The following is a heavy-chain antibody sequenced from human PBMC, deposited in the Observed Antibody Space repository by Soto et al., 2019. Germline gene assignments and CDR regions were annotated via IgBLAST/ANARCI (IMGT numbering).Heavy chain of an antibody. CDR2: IGSGGTT. V-gene: IGHV3-23*01. CDR3: AKLGFCSGGTCHLDYYNGVDV. CDR1: GFSFISNA. J-gene: IGHJ6*02. Sequence: GGSLRLSCAASGFSFISNAMTWVLQAPGQGLEWVSTIGSGGTTYYADSVKGRFTISRDNSKNTQSLQMNSLRVEDTGVYYCAKLGFCSGGTCHLDYYNGVDVWGQGTTVTVSS. D-gene: IGHD2-15*01.